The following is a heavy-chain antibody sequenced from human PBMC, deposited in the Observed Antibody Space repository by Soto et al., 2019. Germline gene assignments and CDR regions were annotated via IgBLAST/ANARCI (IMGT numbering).Heavy chain of an antibody. D-gene: IGHD1-1*01. Sequence: EVQLVESGGGLVQPGGSLRLSCAASGFTFSSYSMNWVRQAPGKGLEWVSYISSSSSTIYDADSVKGRFTISRDNAKNSLYMQMNSLRDEDTAVYYCARDRAWSEKGFDAFDIWGQGTMVTVSS. CDR2: ISSSSSTI. J-gene: IGHJ3*02. CDR3: ARDRAWSEKGFDAFDI. V-gene: IGHV3-48*02. CDR1: GFTFSSYS.